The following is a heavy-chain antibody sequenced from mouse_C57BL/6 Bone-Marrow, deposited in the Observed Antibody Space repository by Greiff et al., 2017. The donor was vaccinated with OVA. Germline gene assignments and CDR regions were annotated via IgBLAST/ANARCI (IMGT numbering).Heavy chain of an antibody. CDR2: ISNLTYSI. D-gene: IGHD1-1*01. J-gene: IGHJ4*01. CDR1: GFTFSDYD. CDR3: ARQITTVVYYAMDY. V-gene: IGHV5-15*01. Sequence: EVMLVESGRGLVQPGGSLKLSCEASGFTFSDYDMAWVRQAPRKGPEWVAVISNLTYSIYYADTVTGPLTIARENAKTTQELDMSSLRYEDAAMYYCARQITTVVYYAMDYWGQGTSVTVSS.